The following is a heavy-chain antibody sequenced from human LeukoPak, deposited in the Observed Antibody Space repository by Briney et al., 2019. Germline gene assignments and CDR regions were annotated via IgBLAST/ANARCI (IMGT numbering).Heavy chain of an antibody. Sequence: GGSLRLSCAASGFTFRNSAMSWVRQAPGKGLEWVSSISSSGANTYYADSVKGRCIISRDNSKNTLYLQMNSLRAEDTAVYYCAKAPTSYCSSSSCYEGASDYWGQGTLATVSS. V-gene: IGHV3-23*01. D-gene: IGHD2-2*01. J-gene: IGHJ4*02. CDR1: GFTFRNSA. CDR3: AKAPTSYCSSSSCYEGASDY. CDR2: ISSSGANT.